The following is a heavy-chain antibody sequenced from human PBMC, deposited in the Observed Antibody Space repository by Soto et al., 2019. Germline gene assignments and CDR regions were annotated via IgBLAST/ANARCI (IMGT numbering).Heavy chain of an antibody. J-gene: IGHJ6*02. CDR1: GYTFTSYD. CDR3: ARAREYCYGMDA. V-gene: IGHV1-8*01. CDR2: MNPNSGNT. Sequence: QVQRVQSGAEVKKPGASVKVSCKASGYTFTSYDINWVRQATGQGLEWMGWMNPNSGNTGYAQKFQGRVTMTRNTSLSTSYMELSSRRSEETAVYYCARAREYCYGMDACGQGPTVTVSS.